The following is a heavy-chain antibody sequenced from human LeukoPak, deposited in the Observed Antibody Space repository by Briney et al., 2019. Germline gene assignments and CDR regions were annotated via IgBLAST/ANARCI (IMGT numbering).Heavy chain of an antibody. J-gene: IGHJ6*04. CDR3: AELGITMIGGV. CDR1: EFTFDDYG. CDR2: ISSSGSTI. V-gene: IGHV3-48*03. D-gene: IGHD3-10*02. Sequence: GGSLRLSCAASEFTFDDYGMSWVRQAPGKGLEWVSYISSSGSTIYYADSVKGRFTISRDNAKNSLYLQMNSLRAEDTAVYYCAELGITMIGGVWGKGTTVTISS.